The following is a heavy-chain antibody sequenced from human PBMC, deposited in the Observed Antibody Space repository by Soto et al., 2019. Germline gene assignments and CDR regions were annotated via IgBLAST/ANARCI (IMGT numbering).Heavy chain of an antibody. CDR2: ITAHPDGT. Sequence: EVQLLESGGGLVQPGTSLRLSCAASGFSFTSYAMAWVRQAPGQGLEWVSGITAHPDGTFYADSVKGRFTVTGDNAQNMLYLQMNSLRPEDTAIYHCAKDPLSYRSTWYPNWFGPWGQGTQVTVSS. D-gene: IGHD6-13*01. V-gene: IGHV3-23*01. CDR3: AKDPLSYRSTWYPNWFGP. CDR1: GFSFTSYA. J-gene: IGHJ5*02.